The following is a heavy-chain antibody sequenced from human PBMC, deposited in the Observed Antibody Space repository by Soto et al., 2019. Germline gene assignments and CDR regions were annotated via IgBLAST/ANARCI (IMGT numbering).Heavy chain of an antibody. CDR3: ARLEFGTGYYYGMDV. J-gene: IGHJ6*02. CDR2: IYPGDSDT. V-gene: IGHV5-51*01. Sequence: EVQLVQSGAEVKKPGESLKISCKGSGYSFTSYWIGWVRQMPGKGLEWLGIIYPGDSDTRYSPSFQGQVTISADKSISAAYLQWSSLKASDTPMYYCARLEFGTGYYYGMDVWGQGTTVTVSS. CDR1: GYSFTSYW. D-gene: IGHD3-10*01.